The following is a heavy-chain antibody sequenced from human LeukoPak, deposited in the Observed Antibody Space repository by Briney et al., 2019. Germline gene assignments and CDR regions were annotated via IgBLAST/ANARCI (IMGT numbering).Heavy chain of an antibody. CDR3: ARVCSSSSGSGRGWFDP. CDR2: VYHSGST. CDR1: GGSFTAFY. Sequence: SETLSLTCTVSGGSFTAFYWSWIRQPPGKGLEWIGEVYHSGSTNYNPSLKSRVTISVDTSKNQFSLKLSSVTAADTAVYYCARVCSSSSGSGRGWFDPWGQGTLVTVSS. V-gene: IGHV4-34*01. J-gene: IGHJ5*02. D-gene: IGHD6-6*01.